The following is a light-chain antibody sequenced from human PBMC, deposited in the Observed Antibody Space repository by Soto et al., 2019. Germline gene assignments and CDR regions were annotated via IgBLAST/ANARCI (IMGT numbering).Light chain of an antibody. CDR3: CSYAGSSTFKV. J-gene: IGLJ3*02. V-gene: IGLV2-23*03. CDR1: SSDVGSHNL. Sequence: QSALTQPASVSGSPGQSITISCTGTSSDVGSHNLVSWYQQHPGKAPKLMIYEGNKRPSGVSNRSSGSKSGNTASLTISGLQAEDEADYYCCSYAGSSTFKVFGGGTQLTVL. CDR2: EGN.